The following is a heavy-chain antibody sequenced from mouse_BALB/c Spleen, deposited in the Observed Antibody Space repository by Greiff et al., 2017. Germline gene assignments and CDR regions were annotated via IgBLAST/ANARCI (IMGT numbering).Heavy chain of an antibody. J-gene: IGHJ1*01. Sequence: QVQLKESGPGLVAPSQSLSITCTVSGFSLTGYGVNWVRQPPGKGLEWLGMIWGDGSTDYNSALKSRLSISKDNSKSQVFLKMNSLQTDDTARYYCARGDYYGTSPNWYFDVWGAGTTVTVSS. CDR3: ARGDYYGTSPNWYFDV. CDR2: IWGDGST. CDR1: GFSLTGYG. V-gene: IGHV2-6-7*01. D-gene: IGHD1-1*01.